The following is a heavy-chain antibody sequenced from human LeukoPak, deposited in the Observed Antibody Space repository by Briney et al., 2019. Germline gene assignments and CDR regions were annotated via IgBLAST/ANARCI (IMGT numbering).Heavy chain of an antibody. CDR1: GFTFGSHA. CDR2: ISYDGSNK. Sequence: GGSLRLSCAASGFTFGSHAMHWVRQLPGKGLEWVAVISYDGSNKYYGDSVKGRFTIFRDNSKKTLFLQMNSLRAEDTAAYRCARDFSPYVGSYYGMDVWGQGTAVTVSS. D-gene: IGHD3-10*02. V-gene: IGHV3-30-3*01. J-gene: IGHJ6*01. CDR3: ARDFSPYVGSYYGMDV.